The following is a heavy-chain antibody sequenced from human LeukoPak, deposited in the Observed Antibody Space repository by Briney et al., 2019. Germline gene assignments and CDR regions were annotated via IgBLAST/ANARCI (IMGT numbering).Heavy chain of an antibody. Sequence: GGSLRLSCSFSGFIATSNYMAWVRQSPGKGLQWISFIYGGGNTLYADSVRDRFSISRDNSKSTLYLQMSSLRVEDTAVYYCATGGRSGMAFDFWGQGTPVTVSS. CDR3: ATGGRSGMAFDF. CDR2: IYGGGNT. V-gene: IGHV3-53*01. D-gene: IGHD2-8*01. J-gene: IGHJ4*02. CDR1: GFIATSNY.